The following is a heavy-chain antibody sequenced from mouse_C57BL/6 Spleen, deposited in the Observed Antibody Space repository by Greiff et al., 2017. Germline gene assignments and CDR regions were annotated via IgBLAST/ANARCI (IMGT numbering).Heavy chain of an antibody. CDR1: GYTFTSYW. J-gene: IGHJ1*03. CDR2: IDPSDSET. Sequence: QVQLQQPGAELVRPGSSVKLSCKASGYTFTSYWMHWVKQRPIQGLEWIGNIDPSDSETHYNQKFKDKATLTVDKSSSTAYMQLRSLTSGDSAVYYCARSSGSSYWYFDVWSTGTTVSVSS. CDR3: ARSSGSSYWYFDV. D-gene: IGHD1-1*01. V-gene: IGHV1-52*01.